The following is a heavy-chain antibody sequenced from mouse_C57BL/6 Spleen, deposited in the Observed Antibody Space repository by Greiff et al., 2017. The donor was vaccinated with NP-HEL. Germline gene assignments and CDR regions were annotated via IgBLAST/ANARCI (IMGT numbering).Heavy chain of an antibody. CDR3: ARGPYYGSSY. CDR2: ISYDGSN. Sequence: ESGPGLVKPSQSLSLTCSVTGYSITSGYYWNWIRQFPGNKLEWMGYISYDGSNNYNPSLKNRISITRDTSKNQFFLKLNSVTTEDTATYYCARGPYYGSSYWGQGTLVTVSA. CDR1: GYSITSGYY. D-gene: IGHD1-1*01. J-gene: IGHJ3*01. V-gene: IGHV3-6*01.